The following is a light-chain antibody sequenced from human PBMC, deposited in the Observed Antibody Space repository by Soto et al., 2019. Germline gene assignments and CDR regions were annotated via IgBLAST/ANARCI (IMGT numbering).Light chain of an antibody. V-gene: IGLV2-14*03. CDR1: SSSVGAYNY. CDR2: DVS. Sequence: QSALTQPASVSGSPGQSITISCTGTSSSVGAYNYVSWYQQHPGKAPKLMIYDVSNRPSGVSNRFSGSKSGNTASLTISGLQAEDEGDYYGNSDTRGSSVVFGGGTKLTVL. J-gene: IGLJ2*01. CDR3: NSDTRGSSVV.